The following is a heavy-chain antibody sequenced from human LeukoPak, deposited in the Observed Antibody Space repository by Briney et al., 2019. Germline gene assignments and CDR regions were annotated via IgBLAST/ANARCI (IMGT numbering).Heavy chain of an antibody. CDR3: ARDRAYYYDSSGSTYYYYGMDV. Sequence: PSETLSLICTVSGGSISSYYWSWIRQPAGKGLEWIGRIYTSGSTNYNPSLKSRVTMSVDTSKNQFSLKLSSVTAADTAVYYCARDRAYYYDSSGSTYYYYGMDVWGQGTTVTVSS. CDR1: GGSISSYY. V-gene: IGHV4-4*07. CDR2: IYTSGST. D-gene: IGHD3-22*01. J-gene: IGHJ6*02.